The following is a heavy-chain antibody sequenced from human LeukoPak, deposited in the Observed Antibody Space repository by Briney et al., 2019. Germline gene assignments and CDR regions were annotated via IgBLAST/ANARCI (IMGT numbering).Heavy chain of an antibody. CDR2: ISWNSGSI. CDR3: AKDIARYYYDSSGYYAPWFDP. D-gene: IGHD3-22*01. CDR1: GFTFDDYA. V-gene: IGHV3-9*01. J-gene: IGHJ5*02. Sequence: GGSLRLSCAASGFTFDDYAMHWVRQAPGKGLEWVSGISWNSGSIGYADSVKGRFTISRDNAKNSLYLQMNRLRAEDTALYYCAKDIARYYYDSSGYYAPWFDPWGQGTLVTVSS.